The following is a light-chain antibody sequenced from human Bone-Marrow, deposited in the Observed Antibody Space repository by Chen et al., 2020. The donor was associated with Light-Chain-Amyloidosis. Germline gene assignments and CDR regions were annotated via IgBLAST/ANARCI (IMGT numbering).Light chain of an antibody. J-gene: IGLJ2*01. CDR1: NLGDKY. Sequence: SYELTQPPSVSVSPGQTASITCSGENLGDKYACWYQQKPGQSPVLVIDQDSKRPSGIPERFSGSSSGNTATLTISGTQAMDEADYYCRAWDSSTAVFGGGTKLTVL. CDR2: QDS. CDR3: RAWDSSTAV. V-gene: IGLV3-1*01.